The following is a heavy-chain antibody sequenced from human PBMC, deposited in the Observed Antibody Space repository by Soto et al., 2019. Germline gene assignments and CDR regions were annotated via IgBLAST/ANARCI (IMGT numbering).Heavy chain of an antibody. CDR2: IIPIFGTA. V-gene: IGHV1-69*13. Sequence: SVKVSCKASGGTFSSYAISWVRQAPGQGLEWMGGIIPIFGTANYAQKFQGRVTITADESTSTAYMELSSLRSEDTAVYYCARKLRYFDWLSPAFEIWGRGTMVTVSS. CDR3: ARKLRYFDWLSPAFEI. J-gene: IGHJ3*02. CDR1: GGTFSSYA. D-gene: IGHD3-9*01.